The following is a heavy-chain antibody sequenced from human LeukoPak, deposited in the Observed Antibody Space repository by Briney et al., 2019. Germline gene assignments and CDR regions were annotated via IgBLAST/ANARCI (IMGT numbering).Heavy chain of an antibody. J-gene: IGHJ4*02. CDR2: IFYSGST. CDR3: ARHSSLGHFDF. Sequence: PSETLSLTCTVSGGSISSYYWSWIRQPPGQGLEWIGYIFYSGSTNYNPSLESRVTISVDTSKSQFSLGLTSVTAADTAVYYCARHSSLGHFDFWGQGTLVTVSS. CDR1: GGSISSYY. V-gene: IGHV4-59*08.